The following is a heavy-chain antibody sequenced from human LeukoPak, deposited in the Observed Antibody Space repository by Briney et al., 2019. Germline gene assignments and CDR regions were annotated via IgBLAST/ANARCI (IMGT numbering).Heavy chain of an antibody. CDR1: GFTFSSYA. V-gene: IGHV3-23*01. Sequence: GGSLRLSCAASGFTFSSYAMSWVRQAPGKGLEWVSAISGSGGSTYYADSVKGRFTISRDNSKNTLYLQMNSLRAEDTAVYYCTRHKPNNGYGNFDYWGQGTLVTVSS. D-gene: IGHD5-12*01. J-gene: IGHJ4*02. CDR3: TRHKPNNGYGNFDY. CDR2: ISGSGGST.